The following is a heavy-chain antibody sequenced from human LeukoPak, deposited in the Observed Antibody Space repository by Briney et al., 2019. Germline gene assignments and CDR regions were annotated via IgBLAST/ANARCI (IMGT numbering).Heavy chain of an antibody. D-gene: IGHD6-19*01. CDR1: GYTLTELS. V-gene: IGHV1-24*01. CDR3: ATGLAVAGTPHDY. Sequence: ASVKVSCMVSGYTLTELSMHWVRQAPGKGLEWMGGFDPEDGETIYAQKFQGRVTMTEDTSTDTAYMELSSLRSEDTAVYYCATGLAVAGTPHDYWGQGTLVTVSS. J-gene: IGHJ4*02. CDR2: FDPEDGET.